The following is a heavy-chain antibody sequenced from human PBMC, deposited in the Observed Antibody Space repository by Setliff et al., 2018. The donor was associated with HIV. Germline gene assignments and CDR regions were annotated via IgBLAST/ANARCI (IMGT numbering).Heavy chain of an antibody. CDR1: GGSISGYY. J-gene: IGHJ6*03. D-gene: IGHD2-2*01. V-gene: IGHV4-59*01. CDR2: IFFTGNT. CDR3: VRGYCSSTTCYEDYYYMDV. Sequence: PSETLSLTCTVSGGSISGYYWSWIRQPPGKGLAYIGSIFFTGNTIYNPSLKARVTLSVDMSKNQVFLRLSSVTAADTAVYYCVRGYCSSTTCYEDYYYMDVWGKGSTVTVSS.